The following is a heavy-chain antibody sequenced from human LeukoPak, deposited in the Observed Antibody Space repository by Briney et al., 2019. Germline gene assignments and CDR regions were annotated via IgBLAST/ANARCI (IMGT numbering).Heavy chain of an antibody. V-gene: IGHV3-48*01. CDR3: ARTYDFGIGPPGDAFDN. Sequence: GGSLRLSCAASGFTFTMFSMNWLRQAPGKGLEWIAFIRGRSDTTYYADSVQGRFTISRDNAEDSVYLQMNSLRVEDTAVYYCARTYDFGIGPPGDAFDNWGQGTLVTVFS. CDR2: IRGRSDTT. CDR1: GFTFTMFS. J-gene: IGHJ3*02. D-gene: IGHD3-3*01.